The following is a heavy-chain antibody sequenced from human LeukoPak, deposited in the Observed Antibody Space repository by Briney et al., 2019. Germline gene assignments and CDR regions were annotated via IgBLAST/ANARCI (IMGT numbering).Heavy chain of an antibody. J-gene: IGHJ4*02. Sequence: PGGSLRLSCAASGFIFSNYGMAWVRQAPGKGLEWVSGISGSGGSTYYADSVKGRFTISRDNSKNTLYLQMNSLRSEDTAMFYCAKTLPYGAGSFDYWGQGTLVTVSS. CDR2: ISGSGGST. CDR1: GFIFSNYG. CDR3: AKTLPYGAGSFDY. V-gene: IGHV3-23*01. D-gene: IGHD3-10*01.